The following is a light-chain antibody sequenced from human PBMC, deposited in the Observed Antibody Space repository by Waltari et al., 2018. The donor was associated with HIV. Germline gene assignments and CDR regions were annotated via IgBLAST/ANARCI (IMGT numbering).Light chain of an antibody. V-gene: IGLV3-21*02. Sequence: SYVLTQPPSVSVAPGQTARMTCGGNNIGSKRLHWYQQKPGQAPVLVVYDYRDRPSGIPGRFSGSNFGNTATLTITRVEAGDEADYYCQVWESSTDDHQVVFGGGTKLTVL. CDR2: DYR. J-gene: IGLJ2*01. CDR1: NIGSKR. CDR3: QVWESSTDDHQVV.